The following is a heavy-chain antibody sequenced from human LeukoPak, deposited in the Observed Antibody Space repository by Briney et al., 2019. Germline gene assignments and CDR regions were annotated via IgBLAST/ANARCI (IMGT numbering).Heavy chain of an antibody. CDR2: IYYSGST. J-gene: IGHJ4*02. CDR3: ARDSSGWGVLDY. V-gene: IGHV4-59*01. Sequence: SETLSLTCTVSSGSISNYYWNWIRQPPGKGQEWIGYIYYSGSTNYNPSLKSRVTISVDTSKNQFSLKLSSVTAADTAVYYCARDSSGWGVLDYWGQGTLVTVSS. D-gene: IGHD6-19*01. CDR1: SGSISNYY.